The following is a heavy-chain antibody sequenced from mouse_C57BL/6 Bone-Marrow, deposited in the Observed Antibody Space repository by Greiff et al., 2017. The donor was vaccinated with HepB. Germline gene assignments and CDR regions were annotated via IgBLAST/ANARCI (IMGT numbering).Heavy chain of an antibody. D-gene: IGHD2-12*01. Sequence: QVQLQQPGAELVKPGASVKLSCKASGYTFTSYWMHWVKQRPGRGLEWIGRIDPNSGGTKYNEKFKSKATLTVDKPSSTAYMQLSSLTSEDSAVYYCASGSLIITTSPSNAMDNWGQGTSVTVSS. J-gene: IGHJ4*01. V-gene: IGHV1-72*01. CDR2: IDPNSGGT. CDR3: ASGSLIITTSPSNAMDN. CDR1: GYTFTSYW.